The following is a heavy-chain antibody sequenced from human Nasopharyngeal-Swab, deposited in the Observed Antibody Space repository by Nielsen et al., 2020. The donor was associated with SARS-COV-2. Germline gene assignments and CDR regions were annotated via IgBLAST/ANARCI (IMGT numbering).Heavy chain of an antibody. CDR1: GFTFSSYS. CDR2: IYSCGST. V-gene: IGHV3-66*01. D-gene: IGHD2-15*01. J-gene: IGHJ3*02. CDR3: ARDLEVLGYCSGGSCKQHDAFDI. Sequence: GESLKISCAASGFTFSSYSMNWVRQAPGKGLEWVSVIYSCGSTYYADSVKGRFTISRDNSKNTLYLQMNSLRAEDTAVYYCARDLEVLGYCSGGSCKQHDAFDIWGQGTMVTVSS.